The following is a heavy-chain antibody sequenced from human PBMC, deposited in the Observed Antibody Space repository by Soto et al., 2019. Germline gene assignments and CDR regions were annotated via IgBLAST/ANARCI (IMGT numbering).Heavy chain of an antibody. J-gene: IGHJ4*02. CDR2: IYYSGST. V-gene: IGHV4-59*06. CDR3: ARGKNIVVVTAIFYFDY. CDR1: GGSISSYY. D-gene: IGHD2-21*02. Sequence: SETLSLTCTVSGGSISSYYWSWIRQHPGKGLEWIGYIYYSGSTYYNPSLKSRVTISVDTSKNQFSLKLSSVTAADTAVYYCARGKNIVVVTAIFYFDYWGQGTLVTVSS.